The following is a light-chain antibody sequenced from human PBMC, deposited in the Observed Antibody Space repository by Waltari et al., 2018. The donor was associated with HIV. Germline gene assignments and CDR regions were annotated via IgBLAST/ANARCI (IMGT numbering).Light chain of an antibody. CDR2: EVY. Sequence: QSALTQPASVSGSPGQSITISCTGTRRHVGGYNFVAWYQKHQGKTPKVMIYEVYNRPSGVSHRFSGSKSGNTASLTISGLQAEDEADYYCSSYTSSSTPYVFGTGTKVTVL. V-gene: IGLV2-14*01. CDR1: RRHVGGYNF. J-gene: IGLJ1*01. CDR3: SSYTSSSTPYV.